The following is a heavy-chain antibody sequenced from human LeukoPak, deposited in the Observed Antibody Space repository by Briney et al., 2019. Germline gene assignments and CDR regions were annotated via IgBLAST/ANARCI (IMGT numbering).Heavy chain of an antibody. CDR3: ARKVAARRSHYYYYYMDV. CDR2: INHSGST. Sequence: SETLSLTCAVYGGSFSGYYWSWIRQPPGKGLEWIGEINHSGSTNYNPSLKSRVTISVDTSKNQLSLKLSSVTAADTAVYYCARKVAARRSHYYYYYMDVWGKGTTVTVS. V-gene: IGHV4-34*01. J-gene: IGHJ6*03. D-gene: IGHD6-6*01. CDR1: GGSFSGYY.